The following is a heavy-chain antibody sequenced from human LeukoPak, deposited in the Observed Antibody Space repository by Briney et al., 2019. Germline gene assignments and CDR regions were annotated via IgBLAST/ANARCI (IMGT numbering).Heavy chain of an antibody. CDR1: GFTFSGSA. CDR2: IRSKANSYAT. J-gene: IGHJ3*02. Sequence: PGGSLRLSCAASGFTFSGSAMHWVRQASGKGVEWVCRIRSKANSYATAYAASVKGRFTISRDDSKNTAYLQMNSLKTEDTAAYYCTGFTTYYSSGYYASWNAFDIWGQGTMVTVSS. CDR3: TGFTTYYSSGYYASWNAFDI. V-gene: IGHV3-73*01. D-gene: IGHD3-22*01.